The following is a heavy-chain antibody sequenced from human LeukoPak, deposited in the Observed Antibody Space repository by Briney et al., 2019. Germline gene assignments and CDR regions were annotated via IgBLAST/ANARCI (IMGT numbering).Heavy chain of an antibody. D-gene: IGHD1-26*01. V-gene: IGHV3-30-3*01. CDR1: GFTFSSFV. J-gene: IGHJ4*02. CDR2: ISYDGSNK. CDR3: ARERVGATAVYFDY. Sequence: GGSLRLSCAASGFTFSSFVMHWVRQAPGKGLEWVAVISYDGSNKYYADSVKGRFTISRDNSKSTLYLQMNSLRAEDTAVYYCARERVGATAVYFDYWGQGTLVTVSS.